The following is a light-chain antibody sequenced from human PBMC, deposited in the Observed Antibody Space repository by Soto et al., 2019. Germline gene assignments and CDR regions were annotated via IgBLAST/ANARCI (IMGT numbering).Light chain of an antibody. CDR2: EVT. J-gene: IGLJ2*01. CDR3: CSYTSSSTLR. CDR1: SSDVGGYKY. Sequence: QSALTQPASVSGSPGQSITISCTGTSSDVGGYKYVSWYQQHPGKAPKLMIYEVTYRPSGVSNRFSGFKSGNTASLTISGRQGEDEADYYCCSYTSSSTLRFGGGTKLTVL. V-gene: IGLV2-14*01.